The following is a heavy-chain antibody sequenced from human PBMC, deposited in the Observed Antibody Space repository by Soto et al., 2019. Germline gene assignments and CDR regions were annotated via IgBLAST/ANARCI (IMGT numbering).Heavy chain of an antibody. J-gene: IGHJ1*01. Sequence: GAAGKVSCKASGYRFTSYGISWGRQAPGQGLEWMGWISAYNGNTNYAQKLQGRVTMTTDTSTSTAYMELRSLRSDDTAVYYCARFVFIGVAERQRGSSQHRGQGTLGTLSS. D-gene: IGHD3-3*01. CDR2: ISAYNGNT. V-gene: IGHV1-18*01. CDR3: ARFVFIGVAERQRGSSQH. CDR1: GYRFTSYG.